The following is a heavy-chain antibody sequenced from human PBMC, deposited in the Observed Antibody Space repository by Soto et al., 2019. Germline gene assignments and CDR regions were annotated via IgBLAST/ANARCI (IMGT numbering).Heavy chain of an antibody. CDR2: IDYSGRT. Sequence: PSETLSLTCVVSGGSISSSNWWNWVRQSPGKGLEWIGEIDYSGRTKYNPSLKSRVTLSTDKSKNQFSLRLSSVTAADTAVYYCAGGGSNDWQVAFDIWGQGTMVTVSS. V-gene: IGHV4-4*02. CDR3: AGGGSNDWQVAFDI. CDR1: GGSISSSNW. J-gene: IGHJ3*02. D-gene: IGHD3-9*01.